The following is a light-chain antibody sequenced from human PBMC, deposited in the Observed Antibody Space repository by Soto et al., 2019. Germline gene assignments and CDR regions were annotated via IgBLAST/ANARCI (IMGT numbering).Light chain of an antibody. V-gene: IGKV3-20*01. CDR1: QSVTRNY. CDR2: GAS. J-gene: IGKJ4*01. CDR3: QQYNDWPLT. Sequence: DIVLTQSPGTLSLSPGDRATISCRASQSVTRNYLAWYQEKPGQAPRLLIYGASNRATGIPDRFSGSGSGTDFTLTISRLEPEDFAVYYCQQYNDWPLTFGGGTKVEIK.